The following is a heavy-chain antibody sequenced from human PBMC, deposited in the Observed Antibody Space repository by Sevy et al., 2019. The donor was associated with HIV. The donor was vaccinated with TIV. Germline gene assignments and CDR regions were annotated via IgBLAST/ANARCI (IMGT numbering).Heavy chain of an antibody. CDR3: AKDINRGCDGVNCYSYYYYFYGLDV. Sequence: GGSLRLSCAASGFPFNDHAMHWVRQVPGKGLEWVSGISWNSRNIGYADAVKGRFTISRDNARHLVYREMNSLRPEETAFYYCAKDINRGCDGVNCYSYYYYFYGLDVWGQGTTVTVSS. V-gene: IGHV3-9*01. D-gene: IGHD2-21*01. CDR2: ISWNSRNI. J-gene: IGHJ6*02. CDR1: GFPFNDHA.